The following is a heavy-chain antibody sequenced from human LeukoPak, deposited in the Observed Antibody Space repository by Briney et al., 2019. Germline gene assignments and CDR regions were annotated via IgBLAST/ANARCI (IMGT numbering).Heavy chain of an antibody. D-gene: IGHD1-14*01. CDR3: TRDRSRAEDD. V-gene: IGHV3-7*01. CDR2: INQGGSDK. J-gene: IGHJ4*02. CDR1: GFTFSGHW. Sequence: GGSLTLSCAASGFTFSGHWMSWIRQAPGEGLEWVANINQGGSDKYNEDSVKGRFTISRDNANNLLYLQMNSLRGEDTAVYYCTRDRSRAEDDWGQGTLVTVSS.